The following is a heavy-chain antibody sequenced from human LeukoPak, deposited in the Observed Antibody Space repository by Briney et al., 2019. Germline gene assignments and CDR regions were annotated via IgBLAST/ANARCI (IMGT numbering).Heavy chain of an antibody. Sequence: GASVKVSCKASGYTFTGYYMHWVRQAPGQGLEWRGWINPNSGGTNYAQKFQGRVTMTRDTSISTAYMELSRLRSDDTAVYYCARMKHYYGSGSYYNYFDYWGQGTLVTVSS. D-gene: IGHD3-10*01. V-gene: IGHV1-2*02. J-gene: IGHJ4*02. CDR1: GYTFTGYY. CDR3: ARMKHYYGSGSYYNYFDY. CDR2: INPNSGGT.